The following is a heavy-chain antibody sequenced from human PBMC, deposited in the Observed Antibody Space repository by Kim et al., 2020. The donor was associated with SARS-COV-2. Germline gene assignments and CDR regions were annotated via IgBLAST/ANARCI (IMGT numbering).Heavy chain of an antibody. J-gene: IGHJ4*01. V-gene: IGHV3-48*03. Sequence: IYEADSVKRRSPISRDTTKHEVYLQMNSLRVEDTAVYYCARDGGVSGLFDYWGHGTLVTVSS. CDR3: ARDGGVSGLFDY. D-gene: IGHD3-16*01. CDR2: I.